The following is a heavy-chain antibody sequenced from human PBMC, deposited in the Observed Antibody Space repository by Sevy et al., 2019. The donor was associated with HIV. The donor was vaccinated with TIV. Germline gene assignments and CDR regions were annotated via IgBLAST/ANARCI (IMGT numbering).Heavy chain of an antibody. Sequence: GGSLRLSCAASGFTFSNFGMSWVRQAPGKGLEWVSTISGSGGTTYYGDSVKGRFTISRDNSKKTLYLQMNSLRAEDTALYYCSKGDTSTRYYYYGMDVWGQGTSVTVSS. CDR2: ISGSGGTT. CDR1: GFTFSNFG. V-gene: IGHV3-23*01. J-gene: IGHJ6*02. D-gene: IGHD2-2*01. CDR3: SKGDTSTRYYYYGMDV.